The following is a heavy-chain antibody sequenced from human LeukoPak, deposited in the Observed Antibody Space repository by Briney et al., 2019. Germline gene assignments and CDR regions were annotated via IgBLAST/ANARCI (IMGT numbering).Heavy chain of an antibody. D-gene: IGHD3-10*01. CDR1: GFTFSNYA. Sequence: GGSLRLSCAASGFTFSNYAMSWVRQAPGKGLEWVSAISGSGGNTYYADSVKGRFTISRDNSKNTLYLQMNSLRAEDTAVYYCAKGNTVRGGYYFDYWGQGTLATVSS. CDR3: AKGNTVRGGYYFDY. J-gene: IGHJ4*02. CDR2: ISGSGGNT. V-gene: IGHV3-23*01.